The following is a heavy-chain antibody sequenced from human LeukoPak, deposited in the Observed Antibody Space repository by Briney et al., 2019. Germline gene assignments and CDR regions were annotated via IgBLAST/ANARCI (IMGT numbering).Heavy chain of an antibody. J-gene: IGHJ4*02. V-gene: IGHV4-4*02. Sequence: SGTLSLTCAVSGGSTSSSNWWSWVRQPPGKGLEWIGSIYYSGSTYYNPSLKSRVTISVDTSKNQFSLKLSSVTAADTAVYYCARVGLTAMLDYWGQGTLVTVSS. CDR2: IYYSGST. CDR3: ARVGLTAMLDY. CDR1: GGSTSSSNW. D-gene: IGHD5-18*01.